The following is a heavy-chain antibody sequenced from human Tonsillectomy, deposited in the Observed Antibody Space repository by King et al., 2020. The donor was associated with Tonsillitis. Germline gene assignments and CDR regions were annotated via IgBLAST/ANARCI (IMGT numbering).Heavy chain of an antibody. CDR2: ISYDGSNK. CDR3: ASDWGYCSSTSCHERVDY. J-gene: IGHJ4*02. CDR1: GFTFSSYG. V-gene: IGHV3-33*05. Sequence: VQLVESGGGVVQPGRSLRLSCAASGFTFSSYGMHWVRQAPGKGLEWVAVISYDGSNKYYADSVKGRFTISRDNSKNTLYLRMNSLRAEDTAVYYCASDWGYCSSTSCHERVDYWGQGTLVTVSS. D-gene: IGHD2-2*01.